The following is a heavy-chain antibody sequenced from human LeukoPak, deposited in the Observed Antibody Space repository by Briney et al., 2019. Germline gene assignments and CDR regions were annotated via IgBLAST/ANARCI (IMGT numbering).Heavy chain of an antibody. CDR2: IYSGGST. V-gene: IGHV3-53*01. J-gene: IGHJ4*02. CDR1: GFTFSTYW. CDR3: ARDYSGSTLFGY. Sequence: PGGSLRLSCAASGFTFSTYWMSWVRQAPGKGLEWVSVIYSGGSTYYADSVKGRFTISRDNSKNTLYLQMNSLRAEDTAVYYCARDYSGSTLFGYWGQGTLVTVSS. D-gene: IGHD1-26*01.